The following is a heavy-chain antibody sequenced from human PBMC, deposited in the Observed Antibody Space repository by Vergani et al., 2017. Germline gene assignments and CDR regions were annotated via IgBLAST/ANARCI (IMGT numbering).Heavy chain of an antibody. Sequence: QVQLVQSGAEVKKPGASVKVSCKASGYTFTGYYMHWVRQAPGQGLEWMGWINPNSGCTNYAQKFQGRVTMTRDTSISTAYMELSRLRSDDTAVYYCAREYIVVVTATQGEDAFDIWGQGTMVTVSS. V-gene: IGHV1-2*02. CDR3: AREYIVVVTATQGEDAFDI. D-gene: IGHD2-21*02. CDR1: GYTFTGYY. CDR2: INPNSGCT. J-gene: IGHJ3*02.